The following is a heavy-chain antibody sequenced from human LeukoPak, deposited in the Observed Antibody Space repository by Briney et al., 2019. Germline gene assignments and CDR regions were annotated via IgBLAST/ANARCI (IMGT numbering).Heavy chain of an antibody. V-gene: IGHV4-39*01. CDR1: GXSISGSNYI. Sequence: SETLSLTCTVSGXSISGSNYICVWIRQPPGKGLEWIGTIYYSGNTYYSPSLKSRVTISVDTSKNQFSLNLDSVTAADTAVYYCARRAATGRFDPWGQGTLVTVSS. CDR3: ARRAATGRFDP. D-gene: IGHD6-25*01. J-gene: IGHJ5*02. CDR2: IYYSGNT.